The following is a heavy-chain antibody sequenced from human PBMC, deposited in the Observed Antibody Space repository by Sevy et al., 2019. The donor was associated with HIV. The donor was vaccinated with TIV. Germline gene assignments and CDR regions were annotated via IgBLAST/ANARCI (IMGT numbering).Heavy chain of an antibody. CDR3: AKDRLALRFLEWLLVY. J-gene: IGHJ4*02. CDR2: ISYDGSNK. D-gene: IGHD3-3*01. Sequence: GGSLRLSCAASGFTFSSYGMHWVRQAPGKGLEWVAVISYDGSNKYYADSVKGRFTISRDNSKNTLYLQMNSLRAEYTAVYYCAKDRLALRFLEWLLVYWGQGTLVTVSS. V-gene: IGHV3-30*18. CDR1: GFTFSSYG.